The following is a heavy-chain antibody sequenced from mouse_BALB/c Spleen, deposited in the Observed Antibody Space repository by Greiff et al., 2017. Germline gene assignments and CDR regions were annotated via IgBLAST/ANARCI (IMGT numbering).Heavy chain of an antibody. CDR3: AREGRGNYVDYAMDY. Sequence: QVQLQQSGPGLVAPSQSLSITCTVSGFSLTSYGVHWVRQPPGKGLEWLGVIWAGGSTNYNSALMSRLSISKDNSKSQVFLKMNSLQTDDTAMYYCAREGRGNYVDYAMDYWGQGTSVTVSS. D-gene: IGHD2-1*01. CDR2: IWAGGST. J-gene: IGHJ4*01. CDR1: GFSLTSYG. V-gene: IGHV2-9*02.